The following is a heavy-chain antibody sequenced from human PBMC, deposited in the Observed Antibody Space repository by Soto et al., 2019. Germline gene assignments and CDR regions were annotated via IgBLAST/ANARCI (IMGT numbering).Heavy chain of an antibody. CDR3: AITQQRNYYYGMDV. V-gene: IGHV1-69*12. D-gene: IGHD3-16*01. CDR1: GGTFSSYA. CDR2: IIPIFGTP. J-gene: IGHJ6*02. Sequence: QVQLVQSGAEVKKPGSSVKVSCEASGGTFSSYAISWVRQAPGQGLEWMGGIIPIFGTPDYAQKFQGRVTITADESTSTAYMELSSVRSEDTAVYSCAITQQRNYYYGMDVWGQGTTVTVAS.